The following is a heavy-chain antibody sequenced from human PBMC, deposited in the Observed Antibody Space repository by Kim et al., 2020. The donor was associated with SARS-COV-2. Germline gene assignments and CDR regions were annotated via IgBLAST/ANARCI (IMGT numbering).Heavy chain of an antibody. J-gene: IGHJ4*02. CDR2: LNSGVHSDTA. CDR1: GFTFGDFS. Sequence: GGSLRLSCRGSGFTFGDFSLSWVRQAPGKGLEWFGLLNSGVHSDTAEYAASVRGRISISRDDFNSIAYLQIHSLETDDTDVYFCSRCTVTQWTFFDLWGPGSHVSVSS. V-gene: IGHV3-49*04. D-gene: IGHD4-17*01. CDR3: SRCTVTQWTFFDL.